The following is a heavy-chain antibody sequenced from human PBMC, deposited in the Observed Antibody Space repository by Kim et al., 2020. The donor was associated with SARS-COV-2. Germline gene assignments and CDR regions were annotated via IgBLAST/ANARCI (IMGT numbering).Heavy chain of an antibody. V-gene: IGHV3-74*01. D-gene: IGHD2-8*01. CDR1: GFTFSSCW. J-gene: IGHJ4*02. CDR3: ARFSTGVWN. Sequence: GGSLRLSCVASGFTFSSCWMHWGRQAPGKGPVWVSRINGDGSSTSYVDSVKGRFTISRDNAKNTLYLQMNSLSAEDTAVYYCARFSTGVWNWGQGTLGTV. CDR2: INGDGSST.